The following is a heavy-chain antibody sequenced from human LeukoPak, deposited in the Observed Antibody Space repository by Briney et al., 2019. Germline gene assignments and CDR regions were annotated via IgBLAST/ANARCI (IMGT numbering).Heavy chain of an antibody. Sequence: PGRSLRLSCAASGFTFSSYGMHWVRQAPGKGLEWVAVISYDGSNKYYADSVKGRFTISRDNSKNTLYLQMNSLRAEDTAVYYCAKDLGTYCGGDCYPDYWGQGTLVTVSS. D-gene: IGHD2-21*02. CDR1: GFTFSSYG. V-gene: IGHV3-30*18. CDR2: ISYDGSNK. J-gene: IGHJ4*02. CDR3: AKDLGTYCGGDCYPDY.